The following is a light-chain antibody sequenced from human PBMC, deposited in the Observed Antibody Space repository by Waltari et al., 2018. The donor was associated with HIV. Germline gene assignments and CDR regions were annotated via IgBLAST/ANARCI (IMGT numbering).Light chain of an antibody. Sequence: HSALTQPASVSGSPGQSISISCTGTSRDIGLYNYVSWYQQYPGKAPQVLIYGVNSRPLGISFRFSGPKSGNTASLTISGLQAEDEADYYCSSYTANETLVFGGGTKLTVL. V-gene: IGLV2-14*03. J-gene: IGLJ2*01. CDR2: GVN. CDR3: SSYTANETLV. CDR1: SRDIGLYNY.